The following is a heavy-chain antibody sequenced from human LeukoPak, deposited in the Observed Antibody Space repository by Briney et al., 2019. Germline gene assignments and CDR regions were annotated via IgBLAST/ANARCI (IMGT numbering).Heavy chain of an antibody. CDR3: ARGFRSYGLSFDY. CDR1: GGSISSYY. J-gene: IGHJ4*02. CDR2: IYYSGST. Sequence: PSETLSLTCTVSGGSISSYYWSWIRQPPGKGLEWIGYIYYSGSTNYNPSLKSRVTISVDTSKNQFSLKVSSVTAADTAVYYCARGFRSYGLSFDYWGQGILVTVSS. V-gene: IGHV4-59*01. D-gene: IGHD5-18*01.